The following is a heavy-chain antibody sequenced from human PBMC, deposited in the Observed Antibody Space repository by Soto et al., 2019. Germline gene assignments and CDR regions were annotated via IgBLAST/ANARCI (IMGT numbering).Heavy chain of an antibody. CDR3: ARVIVLTSYSDTSGYYFKT. CDR1: GFTFSSYS. Sequence: GGSLRLSCAASGFTFSSYSMNWVRRAPGKGLEWVSYISSSSSTIYYADSVKGRFTISRDNAKNSLYLQMNSLRAEDTAVYYCARVIVLTSYSDTSGYYFKTWGQGTPVTVSS. D-gene: IGHD3-22*01. CDR2: ISSSSSTI. V-gene: IGHV3-48*01. J-gene: IGHJ5*02.